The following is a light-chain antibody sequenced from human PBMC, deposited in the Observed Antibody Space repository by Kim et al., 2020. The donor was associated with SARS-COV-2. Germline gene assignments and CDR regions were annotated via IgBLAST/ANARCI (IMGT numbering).Light chain of an antibody. CDR2: LGS. J-gene: IGKJ3*01. Sequence: DIVMTQSPLSLPVTPGEPASISCRSSQSLLHSNGYNYLDWYLPKPGQSPQLLIYLGSNRASGVPDRFSGSGSGTDFTLKISRVEAEDVWVYYCMQALQTPFAFGPGTKVDSK. CDR3: MQALQTPFA. CDR1: QSLLHSNGYNY. V-gene: IGKV2-28*01.